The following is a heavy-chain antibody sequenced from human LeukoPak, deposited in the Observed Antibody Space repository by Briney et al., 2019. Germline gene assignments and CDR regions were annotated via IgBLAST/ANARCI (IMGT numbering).Heavy chain of an antibody. V-gene: IGHV1-8*01. CDR2: MNPNSGNT. CDR1: GYTITSYD. J-gene: IGHJ5*02. CDR3: ARGSPTYYDFWSGYLRYNWFDP. D-gene: IGHD3-3*01. Sequence: ASVKVSCKASGYTITSYDINWVRQATGQGLEWMGWMNPNSGNTGYAQKFQGRVTMTRNTSISTAYMELSSLRSEDTAVYYCARGSPTYYDFWSGYLRYNWFDPWGQGTLVTVSS.